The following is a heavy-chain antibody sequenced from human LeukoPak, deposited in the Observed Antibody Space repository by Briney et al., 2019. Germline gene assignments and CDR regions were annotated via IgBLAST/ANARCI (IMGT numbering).Heavy chain of an antibody. CDR2: INHSGSI. D-gene: IGHD3-10*01. CDR3: ARRMGRRFGERYYYYHYMDV. V-gene: IGHV4-34*01. Sequence: SETLSLTCAVFGGSFSGYYWIWIRQPPGKGLEWIGEINHSGSINYNSPLKSRVTISVDTSKNQFSLKASSVTAADTAVYYCARRMGRRFGERYYYYHYMDVWGKGTTVTISS. CDR1: GGSFSGYY. J-gene: IGHJ6*03.